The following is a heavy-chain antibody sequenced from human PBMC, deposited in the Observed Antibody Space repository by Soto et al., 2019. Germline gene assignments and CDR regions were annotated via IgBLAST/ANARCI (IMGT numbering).Heavy chain of an antibody. D-gene: IGHD5-18*01. J-gene: IGHJ4*02. CDR3: ASSYGYSYAFDA. CDR1: GFTLSSYG. CDR2: IWSGGSNE. Sequence: GGSLGLSCAASGFTLSSYGMHWVRQAPGKGLEWVAVIWSGGSNENYADSVKGRFTISRDNSKNMLYLQMNSLRAEETAVYYRASSYGYSYAFDARSQGALVTVSS. V-gene: IGHV3-33*01.